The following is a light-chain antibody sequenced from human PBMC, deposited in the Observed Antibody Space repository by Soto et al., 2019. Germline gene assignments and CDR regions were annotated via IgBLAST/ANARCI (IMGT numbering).Light chain of an antibody. CDR2: GAS. CDR3: QQYNNWPPRT. Sequence: EVVLTQSPGTLSLSSVERATLSCRASQSVINSYLAWYQQKPGQAPRLLFYGASNRATGIPARFSGSGSWTEFTLTISSLQSEDFAVYYCQQYNNWPPRTFGQGTKVEIK. CDR1: QSVINSY. J-gene: IGKJ1*01. V-gene: IGKV3-15*01.